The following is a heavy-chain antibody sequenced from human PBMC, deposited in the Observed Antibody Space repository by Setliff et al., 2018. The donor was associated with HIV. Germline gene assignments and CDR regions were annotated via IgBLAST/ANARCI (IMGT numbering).Heavy chain of an antibody. V-gene: IGHV4-34*01. CDR2: INHSGST. CDR3: ARGLSITVFGVVRTGYYMGV. CDR1: GGSFSNYY. J-gene: IGHJ6*03. Sequence: PSETLSLTCAVYGGSFSNYYWSWIRQLPGKGLEWIGEINHSGSTNYNPSLTSRVTIPVDTSKSQFSLNLTSVTAADTAVYYCARGLSITVFGVVRTGYYMGVWGKGTTVTVSS. D-gene: IGHD3-3*01.